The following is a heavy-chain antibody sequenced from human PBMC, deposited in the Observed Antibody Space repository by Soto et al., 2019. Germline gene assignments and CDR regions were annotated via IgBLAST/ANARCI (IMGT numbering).Heavy chain of an antibody. J-gene: IGHJ4*02. CDR2: IGDSGGMP. Sequence: GGSLRLSCAASGFTFSNNAMSWVRQAPGKGLEWVSLIGDSGGMPYYPESVKGRFTISRDTSRNALYLQMNSLRVEDTAVYYCAKVISTGIHRGYLDYWGQGTLVTVSS. CDR3: AKVISTGIHRGYLDY. D-gene: IGHD3-10*01. V-gene: IGHV3-23*01. CDR1: GFTFSNNA.